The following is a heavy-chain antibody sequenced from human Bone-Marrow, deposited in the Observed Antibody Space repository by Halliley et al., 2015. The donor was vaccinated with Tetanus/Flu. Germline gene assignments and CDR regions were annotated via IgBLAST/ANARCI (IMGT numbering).Heavy chain of an antibody. CDR2: ISSSGGRT. D-gene: IGHD5-18*01. V-gene: IGHV3-23*01. Sequence: LEWVSGISSSGGRTYYADSVKGRFTISRDNARKTFYLQLNSLRAEDTATYYCAIDPPRYGHDYWGQGSLVAVSS. J-gene: IGHJ4*02. CDR3: AIDPPRYGHDY.